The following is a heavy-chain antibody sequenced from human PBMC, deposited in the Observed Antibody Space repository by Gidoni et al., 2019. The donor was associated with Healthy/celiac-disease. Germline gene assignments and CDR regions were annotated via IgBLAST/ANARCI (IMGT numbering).Heavy chain of an antibody. CDR2: IFYDGSNK. V-gene: IGHV3-30*18. J-gene: IGHJ3*02. Sequence: QVQLVESGGGVVQPGRFLRLSCAASGFTFRSYGMHWVRQAPGKGLEWVAVIFYDGSNKYYADSVKGRFTIPRDNSKNTLYLQMNSRRAEDTAVYYCAKDFSRRSVYEDASDIWGQGTMVTVSS. CDR3: AKDFSRRSVYEDASDI. D-gene: IGHD2-8*01. CDR1: GFTFRSYG.